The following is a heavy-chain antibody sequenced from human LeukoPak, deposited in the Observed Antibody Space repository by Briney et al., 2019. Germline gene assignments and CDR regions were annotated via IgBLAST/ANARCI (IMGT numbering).Heavy chain of an antibody. CDR2: IHYSGST. V-gene: IGHV4-39*07. Sequence: SETPSLTCTVSGGSISSSSYYWGWIRQPPGKGLEWIGSIHYSGSTNYNPSLKSRVTISVDTSKNQFSLKLSSVTAADTAVYYCARGVWVFGYYYYYMDVWGKGTTVTVSS. J-gene: IGHJ6*03. D-gene: IGHD3-10*02. CDR1: GGSISSSSYY. CDR3: ARGVWVFGYYYYYMDV.